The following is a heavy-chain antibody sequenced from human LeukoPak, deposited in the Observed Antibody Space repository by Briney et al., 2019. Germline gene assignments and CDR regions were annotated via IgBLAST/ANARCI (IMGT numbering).Heavy chain of an antibody. D-gene: IGHD2-15*01. CDR2: IYYGGRT. Sequence: SESLSLSCAASGYTISSYYWSWIRQPPGKGLEWLADIYYGGRTNYNASFKRRRTISVDKSQNQFSLKLSSVTAADTGLYYCARRSIVVAAGDAFDIWGPGTTVTVSS. CDR1: GYTISSYY. CDR3: ARRSIVVAAGDAFDI. J-gene: IGHJ3*02. V-gene: IGHV4-59*08.